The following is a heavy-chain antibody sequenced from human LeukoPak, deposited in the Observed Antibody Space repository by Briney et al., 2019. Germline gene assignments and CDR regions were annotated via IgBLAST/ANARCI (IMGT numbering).Heavy chain of an antibody. CDR3: ARGSPYGDYNWFDP. Sequence: GGSLRLSCAASGFTFSSYGMHWVRQAPGKGLEWVAFIRYDGSNKYYADSVKGRFTISRDNSKNTLYLQMNSLRAEDTAVYYCARGSPYGDYNWFDPWGQGTLVTVSS. CDR1: GFTFSSYG. V-gene: IGHV3-30*02. D-gene: IGHD4-17*01. J-gene: IGHJ5*02. CDR2: IRYDGSNK.